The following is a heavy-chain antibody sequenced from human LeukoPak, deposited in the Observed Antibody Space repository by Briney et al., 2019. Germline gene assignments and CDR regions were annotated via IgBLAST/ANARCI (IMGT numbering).Heavy chain of an antibody. V-gene: IGHV3-53*01. D-gene: IGHD3-22*01. CDR1: GFTVSSNY. J-gene: IGHJ3*02. CDR2: FYSAGST. Sequence: GGSLRLSCAASGFTVSSNYLSWVRQAPGKGLEWVSVFYSAGSTYYAGSVKGRFTISRDNAKNSLYLQMNSLRAEDTAVYYCARAKMFYYEGGTYYHAFDIWGQGTMVTVSS. CDR3: ARAKMFYYEGGTYYHAFDI.